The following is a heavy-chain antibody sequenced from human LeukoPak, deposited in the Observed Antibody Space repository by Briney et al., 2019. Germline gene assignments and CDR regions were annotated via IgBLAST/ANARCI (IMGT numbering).Heavy chain of an antibody. CDR3: ASALKRGSAGTLIDF. J-gene: IGHJ4*02. Sequence: GASVKVSCKASGYTFTSHDNNWVRQATGQGLEWMGWMNPNSGNTGYAQKFQDRVTMTRNTSISTAYMELSSLESEDTAVYYCASALKRGSAGTLIDFWGQGTLVTVSS. CDR2: MNPNSGNT. CDR1: GYTFTSHD. D-gene: IGHD6-13*01. V-gene: IGHV1-8*01.